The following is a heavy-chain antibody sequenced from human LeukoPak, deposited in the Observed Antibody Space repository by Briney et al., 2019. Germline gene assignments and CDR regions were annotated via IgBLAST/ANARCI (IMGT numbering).Heavy chain of an antibody. CDR1: GFTFSSYA. CDR2: ISSNGGST. V-gene: IGHV3-64D*06. J-gene: IGHJ4*02. Sequence: GGALRLSCSASGFTFSSYAMHWVRPGPGEGVGYFSAISSNGGSTYYADSVKGRFTISRDNSKNTLYLQMSSLRAEDTAVYYCVKGESGYYSLGYWGQGTLVTVSS. D-gene: IGHD3-3*01. CDR3: VKGESGYYSLGY.